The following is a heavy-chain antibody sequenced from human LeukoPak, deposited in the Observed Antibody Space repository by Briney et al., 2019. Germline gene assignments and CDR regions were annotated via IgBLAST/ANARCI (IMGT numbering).Heavy chain of an antibody. V-gene: IGHV3-23*01. CDR3: AKAGSHSYFDY. CDR1: GFTFSSYG. Sequence: GGSLRLSCAAPGFTFSSYGMSWFRQAPGKGLEWLSAISGSGGSTYYADSVQGRFTISRDNSKNTLYLQMSSLRAEDTAVYYCAKAGSHSYFDYWGQGTLVTVSS. J-gene: IGHJ4*02. CDR2: ISGSGGST. D-gene: IGHD1-26*01.